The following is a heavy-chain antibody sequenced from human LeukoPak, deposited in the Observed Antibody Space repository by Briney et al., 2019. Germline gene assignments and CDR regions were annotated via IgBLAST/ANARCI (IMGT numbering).Heavy chain of an antibody. J-gene: IGHJ4*02. CDR1: GFTFSSYG. V-gene: IGHV3-30*02. Sequence: PGGSLRLSCAASGFTFSSYGMHWVRQAPGKGLEWVAFIRYDGSNKYYADSVKGRFTISRDNFKNTLYLQMNSLRAEDTAVYYCAKDRSGSSRSSFDYWGQGTLVTVSS. D-gene: IGHD1-26*01. CDR2: IRYDGSNK. CDR3: AKDRSGSSRSSFDY.